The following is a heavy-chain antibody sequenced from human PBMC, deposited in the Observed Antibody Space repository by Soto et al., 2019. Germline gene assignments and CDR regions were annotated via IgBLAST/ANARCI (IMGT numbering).Heavy chain of an antibody. D-gene: IGHD3-16*02. CDR2: IYWDDDK. CDR1: GFSLSTSGVG. Sequence: QITLKESGPTLVKPTQTLTLTCTFSGFSLSTSGVGVGWIRQPPGKALEWLALIYWDDDKRYSPSLKSRLTITKHPPKTQVVLTMPNMAPVDTATYYCAHSRLNMITFGGFIADYFDYGGQGTLVTVSS. J-gene: IGHJ4*02. CDR3: AHSRLNMITFGGFIADYFDY. V-gene: IGHV2-5*02.